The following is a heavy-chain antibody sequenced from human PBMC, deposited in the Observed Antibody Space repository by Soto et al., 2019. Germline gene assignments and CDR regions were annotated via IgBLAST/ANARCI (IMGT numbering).Heavy chain of an antibody. J-gene: IGHJ6*02. CDR2: ISYDGSNK. CDR3: AKDPAPRYYDFWSGYRAHYYYGMDV. V-gene: IGHV3-30*18. Sequence: GGSLRLSCAASGFTFSSYGMHWVRQAPGKGLEWVAVISYDGSNKYYADSVKGRFTISRDDSKNTLYLQMNSLRAEDTAVYYCAKDPAPRYYDFWSGYRAHYYYGMDVWGQGTTVTVSS. CDR1: GFTFSSYG. D-gene: IGHD3-3*01.